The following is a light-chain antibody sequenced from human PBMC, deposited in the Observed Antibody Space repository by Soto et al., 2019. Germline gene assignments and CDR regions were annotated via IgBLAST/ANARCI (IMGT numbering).Light chain of an antibody. Sequence: EIVLTQSPGTLSLSPGERATLSGRASQSVSHNYLAGYQQKPGQAPRLLIYGASNRATGIPDRFSGSGSGTDFTLTISRLEPEDFAVYYCQQYGSSGTFGQGTKVDIK. V-gene: IGKV3-20*01. CDR1: QSVSHNY. J-gene: IGKJ1*01. CDR2: GAS. CDR3: QQYGSSGT.